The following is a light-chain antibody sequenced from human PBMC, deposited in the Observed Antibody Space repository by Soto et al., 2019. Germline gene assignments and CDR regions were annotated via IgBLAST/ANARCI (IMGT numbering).Light chain of an antibody. Sequence: NVLTQSPGTLSLSPGQTATLACRASLPVRDNFLAWYQQKPGQTPRVLIYDVSTRATGVPDRFSGSGSATDFTLTISRLEPGDSAVYFCHQYHSSPTFGQGTRVEFK. CDR3: HQYHSSPT. J-gene: IGKJ1*01. V-gene: IGKV3-20*01. CDR2: DVS. CDR1: LPVRDNF.